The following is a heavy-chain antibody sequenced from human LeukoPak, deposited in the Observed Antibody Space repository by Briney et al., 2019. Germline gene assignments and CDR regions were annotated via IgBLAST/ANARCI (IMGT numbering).Heavy chain of an antibody. CDR3: ARGQYDSSGYYGPGFDY. V-gene: IGHV4-31*03. D-gene: IGHD3-22*01. CDR1: GGSISSGGYY. CDR2: IYYSGST. Sequence: SETLSLTCTVSGGSISSGGYYWGWIRQHPGKGLEWIGYIYYSGSTYYNPSLKSRVTISVDTSKNQFSLKLSSVTAADTAAYYCARGQYDSSGYYGPGFDYWGQGTLVTVSS. J-gene: IGHJ4*02.